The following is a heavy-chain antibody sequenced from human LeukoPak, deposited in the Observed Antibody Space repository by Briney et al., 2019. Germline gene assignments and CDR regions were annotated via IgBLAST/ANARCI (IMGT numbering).Heavy chain of an antibody. J-gene: IGHJ4*02. D-gene: IGHD6-19*01. CDR2: TYYRSKWYN. CDR1: GDSVSSNSAA. Sequence: SQTLSLTFAISGDSVSSNSAAWNWLRQSPSRGLEWLGRTYYRSKWYNEYTVSVKSRITINPDTSKNQFSLQLNSVTPEDTAVYYCARSSGWIDYWGQGTLVTVSS. V-gene: IGHV6-1*01. CDR3: ARSSGWIDY.